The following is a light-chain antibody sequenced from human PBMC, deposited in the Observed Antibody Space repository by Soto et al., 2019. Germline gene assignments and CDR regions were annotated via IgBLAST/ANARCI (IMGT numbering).Light chain of an antibody. Sequence: IVMTQSPATLSVSPGERATLSCRASQSVSSNLAWYQQKPGQAPRLLIFGAFTRATGIPARFSGSGSGTEFTLTISSLQSEDFALYYCQQYNNWPGTFGPGTKVDIK. CDR2: GAF. V-gene: IGKV3-15*01. CDR3: QQYNNWPGT. CDR1: QSVSSN. J-gene: IGKJ3*01.